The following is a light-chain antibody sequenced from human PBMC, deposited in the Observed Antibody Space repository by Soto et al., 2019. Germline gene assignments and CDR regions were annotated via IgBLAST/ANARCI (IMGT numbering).Light chain of an antibody. CDR2: KAS. CDR3: QQYNTYST. Sequence: DIQMTQSPSTLSASVGDRVTITCRASQSISSWLAWYQQKPGKAPKLLINKASSLESGVPSRFSGGGSGTEFNLTISSLQPDDFATYYCQQYNTYSTFGQGTKVDIK. CDR1: QSISSW. J-gene: IGKJ1*01. V-gene: IGKV1-5*03.